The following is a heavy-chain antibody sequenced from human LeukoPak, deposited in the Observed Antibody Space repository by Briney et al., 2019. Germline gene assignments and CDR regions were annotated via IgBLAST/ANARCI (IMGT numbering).Heavy chain of an antibody. Sequence: PGGSLRLSCAASGFTFSDYWMHWVRQVPGKGLVWVSRINTSGSSTTYAESVKGRFTISRDNAKNTLYLQMDSLRAEDTGVYYCARSNHADDFWGQGTLVTVLS. CDR1: GFTFSDYW. J-gene: IGHJ4*02. CDR2: INTSGSST. V-gene: IGHV3-74*03. CDR3: ARSNHADDF. D-gene: IGHD1-14*01.